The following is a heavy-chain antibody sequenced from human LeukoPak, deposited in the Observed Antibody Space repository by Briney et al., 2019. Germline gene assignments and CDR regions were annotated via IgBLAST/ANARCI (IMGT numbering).Heavy chain of an antibody. CDR3: PRVNRYCGGDCYSGLTMIVMVDYYFDY. J-gene: IGHJ4*02. CDR2: IYYSGST. D-gene: IGHD2-21*02. Sequence: SETLSLTCTVSGGSISSGDYYWSWIRQPPGKGLEWIGYIYYSGSTYYNPSLKSRVTISVDTSKNQFSLKLSSVTAADTAVYYCPRVNRYCGGDCYSGLTMIVMVDYYFDYWGQGTLVTVSS. CDR1: GGSISSGDYY. V-gene: IGHV4-30-4*01.